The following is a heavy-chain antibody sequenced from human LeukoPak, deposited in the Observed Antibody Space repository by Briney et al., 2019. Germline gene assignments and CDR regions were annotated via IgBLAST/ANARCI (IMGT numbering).Heavy chain of an antibody. D-gene: IGHD6-19*01. CDR1: GYSINSGYY. CDR2: IYHSVTT. V-gene: IGHV4-38-2*02. CDR3: ARADIAVAGTNFDY. Sequence: PSDTLSLTCTVSGYSINSGYYWGWIRQPPGKGLEWIGSIYHSVTTYYNPSLKSRVTISVDTSKNQFSLKLNSVTAADTAIYYCARADIAVAGTNFDYWGQGTLVTVSS. J-gene: IGHJ4*02.